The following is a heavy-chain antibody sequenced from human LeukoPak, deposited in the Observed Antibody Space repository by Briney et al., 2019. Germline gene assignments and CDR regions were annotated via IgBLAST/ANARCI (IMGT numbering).Heavy chain of an antibody. CDR2: IYYSGST. CDR3: ARTGYDSSGNWFDP. Sequence: SETLSLTCTVSGGSISSYYWSWIRQPPGKGLEWIGYIYYSGSTNYNPSLKSRVTISVDTSKSQFSLKLSSVTAADTAVYYCARTGYDSSGNWFDPWGQGALVTVSS. V-gene: IGHV4-59*01. CDR1: GGSISSYY. D-gene: IGHD3-22*01. J-gene: IGHJ5*02.